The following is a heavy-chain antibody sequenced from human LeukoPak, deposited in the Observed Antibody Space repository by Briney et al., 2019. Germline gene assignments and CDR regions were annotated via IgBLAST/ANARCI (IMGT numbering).Heavy chain of an antibody. CDR3: ARRADKYYYDSSGHTDYYYYGMDV. D-gene: IGHD3-22*01. J-gene: IGHJ6*02. V-gene: IGHV3-21*01. CDR2: FSSSSSHI. CDR1: GFTFSSYS. Sequence: PGGSLRLSCAASGFTFSSYSMNWVRQAPGKGLKWVSYFSSSSSHIYYADSVKGRFTISRDNAKNSLYLQMNSLRAEDTAVYYCARRADKYYYDSSGHTDYYYYGMDVWGQGTTVTVSS.